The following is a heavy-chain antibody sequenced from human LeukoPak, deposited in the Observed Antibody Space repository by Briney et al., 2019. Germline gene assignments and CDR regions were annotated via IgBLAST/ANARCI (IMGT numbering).Heavy chain of an antibody. CDR1: GFTFDDYA. J-gene: IGHJ4*02. D-gene: IGHD3-3*01. V-gene: IGHV3-9*01. CDR3: AKDWGGYSYYFDY. Sequence: PGGSLRLSCAASGFTFDDYAMHWVRQAPGKGLEWVSGISWNSGSIGYADSVKGRFTISRDNAKNSLYLQMNSLRAEDTALYYCAKDWGGYSYYFDYWGQGTLVTVSS. CDR2: ISWNSGSI.